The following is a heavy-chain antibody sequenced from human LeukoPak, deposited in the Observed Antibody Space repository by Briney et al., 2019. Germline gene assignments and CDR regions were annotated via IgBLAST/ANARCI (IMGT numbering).Heavy chain of an antibody. CDR2: ISYDGSNK. D-gene: IGHD6-6*01. V-gene: IGHV3-30-3*01. CDR1: GFTFSSYA. J-gene: IGHJ4*02. Sequence: GGSLRLSCAASGFTFSSYAMHWVRQAPGKGLEWVAVISYDGSNKYYADSVKGRFTISRDNSKNTLYVQMNSLRAEDTAVYYCARSSSSSGPDYWGQGTLVTVSS. CDR3: ARSSSSSGPDY.